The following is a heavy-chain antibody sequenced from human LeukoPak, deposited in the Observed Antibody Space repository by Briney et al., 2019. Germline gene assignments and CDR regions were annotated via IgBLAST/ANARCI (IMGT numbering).Heavy chain of an antibody. CDR3: AREGGGIAAGVYYFDY. Sequence: GGSLRLSCAASGFTFSSYSVNWVRQAPGKGLEWVSSISSRSSYIYYADSVKGRFTISRDNVKNSLYLQMNSLRAEDTAVYYCAREGGGIAAGVYYFDYWGQGTLVTVSS. CDR2: ISSRSSYI. CDR1: GFTFSSYS. D-gene: IGHD6-13*01. V-gene: IGHV3-21*01. J-gene: IGHJ4*02.